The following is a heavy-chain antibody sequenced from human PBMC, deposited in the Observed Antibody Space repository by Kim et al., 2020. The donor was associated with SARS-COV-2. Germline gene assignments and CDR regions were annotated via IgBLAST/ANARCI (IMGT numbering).Heavy chain of an antibody. Sequence: SETLSLTCAVYGGSFSGYYWSWIRQPPGKGLEWIGEINHSGSTNYNPSLKSRVTISVDTSKNQFSLKLSSVTAADTAVYYCARDLERYSGSYRLNYFDYWGQGTLVTVSS. CDR1: GGSFSGYY. CDR3: ARDLERYSGSYRLNYFDY. J-gene: IGHJ4*02. V-gene: IGHV4-34*01. D-gene: IGHD1-26*01. CDR2: INHSGST.